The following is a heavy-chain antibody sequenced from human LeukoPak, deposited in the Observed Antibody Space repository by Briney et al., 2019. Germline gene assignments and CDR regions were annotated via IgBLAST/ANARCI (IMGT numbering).Heavy chain of an antibody. V-gene: IGHV3-48*04. Sequence: GGSLRLSCAASGFTFSSYSMNWVRQAPGKGLEWVSYISSSSSTIYYADSVKGRFTISRDNAKNSLYLQMNSLRAEDTAVYYCARARYYDSSGYYYWGQGTLVTVSS. CDR2: ISSSSSTI. D-gene: IGHD3-22*01. CDR3: ARARYYDSSGYYY. CDR1: GFTFSSYS. J-gene: IGHJ4*02.